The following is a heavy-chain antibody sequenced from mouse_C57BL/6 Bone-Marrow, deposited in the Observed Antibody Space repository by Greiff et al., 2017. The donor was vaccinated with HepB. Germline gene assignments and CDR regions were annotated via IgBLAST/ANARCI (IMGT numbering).Heavy chain of an antibody. CDR2: IYPGSGST. J-gene: IGHJ4*01. CDR3: ARREIYYGKAYYAMDY. CDR1: GYTFTSYW. D-gene: IGHD2-1*01. Sequence: QVQLQQPGAELVKPGASVKMSCKASGYTFTSYWITWVKQRPGQGLEWIGDIYPGSGSTNYNEKFKSKATLTVDTSSSTAYMQLSSLTSEDSAVYYCARREIYYGKAYYAMDYWGQGTSVTVSS. V-gene: IGHV1-55*01.